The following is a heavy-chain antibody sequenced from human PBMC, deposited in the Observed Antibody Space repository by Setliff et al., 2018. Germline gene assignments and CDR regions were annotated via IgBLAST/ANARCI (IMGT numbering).Heavy chain of an antibody. CDR2: ISGYNSNT. CDR1: GFTFKTYS. V-gene: IGHV1-18*01. J-gene: IGHJ4*02. D-gene: IGHD2-15*01. Sequence: ASVKVSCKASGFTFKTYSFSWIRQAPGQGLEWVGWISGYNSNTIYAQNFQGRVTMTTDASTNTAYMELRSLGSGDTAVYYCARGRGPDIVVTIPGDYWGQGTLVTVSS. CDR3: ARGRGPDIVVTIPGDY.